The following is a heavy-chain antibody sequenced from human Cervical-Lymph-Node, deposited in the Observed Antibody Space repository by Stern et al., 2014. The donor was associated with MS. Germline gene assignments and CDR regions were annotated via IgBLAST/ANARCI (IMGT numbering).Heavy chain of an antibody. Sequence: QVQLVESGAEVKKPGSSVKVSCKTSGDTFSNYAFSWVRQAPGRGLEWMGGIIPVFGTTNYAQKFQGRVTITAEKSTTTAYMELRSLRSEDADVYFCATDGGGCEVLWGRGTLVTVSS. V-gene: IGHV1-69*06. CDR3: ATDGGGCEVL. CDR1: GDTFSNYA. CDR2: IIPVFGTT. J-gene: IGHJ2*01. D-gene: IGHD3-16*01.